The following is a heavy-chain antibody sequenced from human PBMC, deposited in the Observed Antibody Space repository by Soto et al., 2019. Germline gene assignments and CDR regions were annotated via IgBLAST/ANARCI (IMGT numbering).Heavy chain of an antibody. CDR1: GLPVAGSY. CDR2: IYNDGTT. CDR3: VRPLPSGQTHARDV. V-gene: IGHV3-53*01. Sequence: GGSLRLSCVASGLPVAGSYMAWVRQAPGKGLEWASVIYNDGTTYYSQSVEGRFTISRDTSKNTLYLLMDRLRDEDTAVYYCVRPLPSGQTHARDVWGQGTTVTVSS. D-gene: IGHD3-10*01. J-gene: IGHJ6*02.